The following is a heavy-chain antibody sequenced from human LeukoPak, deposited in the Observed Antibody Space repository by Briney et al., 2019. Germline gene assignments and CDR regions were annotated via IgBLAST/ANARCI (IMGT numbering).Heavy chain of an antibody. CDR1: AGSINSYH. V-gene: IGHV4-59*08. CDR3: ARQNNYFDP. J-gene: IGHJ5*02. D-gene: IGHD4-11*01. Sequence: SETLSLTCSVSAGSINSYHWSWIRQPPGKGLEWIGYVFYSGNTKYNPSPKSRVIISIDSSKTHFSLKLSSVTAADTAVYYCARQNNYFDPWGQGTLVTVSS. CDR2: VFYSGNT.